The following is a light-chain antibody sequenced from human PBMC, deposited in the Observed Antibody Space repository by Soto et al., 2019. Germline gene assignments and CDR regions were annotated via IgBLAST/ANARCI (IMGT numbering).Light chain of an antibody. V-gene: IGLV2-8*01. CDR1: SRDVGGYNF. J-gene: IGLJ2*01. CDR3: TSYAGSSIPVV. CDR2: EVT. Sequence: QSALTKPPPASGSPGQSVTISCTGASRDVGGYNFVSWYQQHPGKAPKLMIYEVTKRPSGVPDRFSGSKSGNTASLTVSGLQAEDEADYYCTSYAGSSIPVVFGGGTKLTVL.